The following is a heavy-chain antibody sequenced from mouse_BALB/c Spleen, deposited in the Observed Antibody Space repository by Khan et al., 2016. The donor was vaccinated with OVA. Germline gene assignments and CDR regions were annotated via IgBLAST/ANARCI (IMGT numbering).Heavy chain of an antibody. V-gene: IGHV1-34*01. CDR2: IDPFNGGN. Sequence: VQLQQSGPELMKPGASVKISCKASGYSFTTHYMHWVKQSHGKSLEGIGYIDPFNGGNDYNQKFKGKATWTVDKSSSTAYMHLSSLTSEDSAVYYCARGTFDYWGQGTLVTVSA. J-gene: IGHJ3*01. D-gene: IGHD3-3*01. CDR1: GYSFTTHY. CDR3: ARGTFDY.